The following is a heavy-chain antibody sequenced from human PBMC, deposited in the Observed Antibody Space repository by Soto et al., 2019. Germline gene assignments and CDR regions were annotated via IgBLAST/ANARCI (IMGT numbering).Heavy chain of an antibody. CDR3: AREMATISLDY. CDR1: GGSIRSGDYY. J-gene: IGHJ4*02. CDR2: IYYSGST. D-gene: IGHD5-12*01. Sequence: PSETLSLTCTVSGGSIRSGDYYWSWIRQPPGKGLEWIGYIYYSGSTYYNPSLKSRVTISVDTSKNQFSLKLSSVTAADTAVYYCAREMATISLDYWGQGTLVTVSS. V-gene: IGHV4-30-4*01.